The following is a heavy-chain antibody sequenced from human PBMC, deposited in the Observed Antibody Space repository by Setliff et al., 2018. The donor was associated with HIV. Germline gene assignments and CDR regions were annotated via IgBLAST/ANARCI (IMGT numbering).Heavy chain of an antibody. J-gene: IGHJ5*02. CDR2: IYTSGST. Sequence: PSETLSLTCTVSGGSISSYYWSWIRQPPGKGLEWIGYIYTSGSTDYNPSLKSRVTISVDTSKNQFSLKLSSVTAADTAVYYCARRRCSAASCPDNSWNWLDPWGQGTLVTVSS. CDR1: GGSISSYY. CDR3: ARRRCSAASCPDNSWNWLDP. V-gene: IGHV4-4*08. D-gene: IGHD2-15*01.